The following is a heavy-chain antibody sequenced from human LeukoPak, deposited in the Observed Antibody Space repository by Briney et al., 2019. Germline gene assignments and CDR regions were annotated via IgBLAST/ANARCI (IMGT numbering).Heavy chain of an antibody. CDR3: ARIGHDLYQTFDS. V-gene: IGHV3-53*01. Sequence: GGSLRLSCAASGFTVNSNYMSWVRQAPGKGLEWVSVIYSGSGTYYADSVKGRFTISRDNPKSTLYLQMNSLRAEDTAIYYCARIGHDLYQTFDSWGHGTLITVSS. D-gene: IGHD2-2*01. CDR2: IYSGSGT. J-gene: IGHJ5*01. CDR1: GFTVNSNY.